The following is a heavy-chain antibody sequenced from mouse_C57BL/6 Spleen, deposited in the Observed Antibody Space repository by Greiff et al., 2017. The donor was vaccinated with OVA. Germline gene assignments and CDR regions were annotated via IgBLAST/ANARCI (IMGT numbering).Heavy chain of an antibody. CDR2: ISYSGST. J-gene: IGHJ4*01. CDR3: ARSLYYYGSSLYAMDY. Sequence: EVQLQQSGPGLAKPSQSLSLTCSVTGYSITSAYWNWIRKFPGNKLEYMGYISYSGSTYYNPSLKSRSSITRDTAKNQYYLQLNSVTTEDTATYYCARSLYYYGSSLYAMDYWGQGTSVTVSS. CDR1: GYSITSAY. D-gene: IGHD1-1*01. V-gene: IGHV3-8*01.